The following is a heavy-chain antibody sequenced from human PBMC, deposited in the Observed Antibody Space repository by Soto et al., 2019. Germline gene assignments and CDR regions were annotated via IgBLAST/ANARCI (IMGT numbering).Heavy chain of an antibody. J-gene: IGHJ4*02. Sequence: QVQLVESGGGVVQPGRSLRLSCAASGFPFTTYGMHWVREGPGKGLECVAVISYDGSNKYYADSVKGRFTISRDNSKNTLYLQMNSLRPEDTALYYCVGGQYYFDYRGQGTLVTVSS. D-gene: IGHD3-10*01. CDR2: ISYDGSNK. V-gene: IGHV3-30*03. CDR3: VGGQYYFDY. CDR1: GFPFTTYG.